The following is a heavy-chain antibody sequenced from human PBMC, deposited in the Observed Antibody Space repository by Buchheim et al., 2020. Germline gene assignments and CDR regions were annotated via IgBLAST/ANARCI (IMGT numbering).Heavy chain of an antibody. CDR3: ARVSGRVARGVLGYYGMDV. CDR1: GGTFSSYA. V-gene: IGHV1-69*04. D-gene: IGHD3-10*01. CDR2: IIPILGIA. Sequence: QVQLVQSGAEVKKPGSSVKVSCKASGGTFSSYAISWVRQAPGQGLEWMGRIIPILGIANYAQKFQGRVTITADKSTSTAYMELSSLRSEDTAVYYCARVSGRVARGVLGYYGMDVWGQGTT. J-gene: IGHJ6*02.